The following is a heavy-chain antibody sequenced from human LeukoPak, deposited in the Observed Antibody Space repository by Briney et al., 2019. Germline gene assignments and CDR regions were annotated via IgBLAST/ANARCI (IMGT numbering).Heavy chain of an antibody. CDR2: ISSSGSTI. J-gene: IGHJ4*02. CDR3: ARGYDIVVVVAATGLDY. CDR1: GFTFSSYE. D-gene: IGHD2-15*01. V-gene: IGHV3-48*03. Sequence: GGSLRLSCAASGFTFSSYEMNWVRQAPGKGLERVSYISSSGSTIYYADSVKGRFTISRDNAKNSLYLQMNSLRAEDTAVYYCARGYDIVVVVAATGLDYWGQGTLVTVSS.